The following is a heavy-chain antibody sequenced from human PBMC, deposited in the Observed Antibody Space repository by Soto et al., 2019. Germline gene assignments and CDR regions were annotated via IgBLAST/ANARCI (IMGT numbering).Heavy chain of an antibody. D-gene: IGHD3-10*01. CDR3: ARERMVRGMDV. V-gene: IGHV3-66*01. CDR1: GFTVSSNY. J-gene: IGHJ6*02. Sequence: EVQLVESGGGLVQPGGSLRLTCAASGFTVSSNYMSWVRQAPGKGLEWVSVIYSGGSTYYADSVKGRFTISRDNSKNTLYLQMNSLRAEDTAVYYCARERMVRGMDVWGQGTTVTVSS. CDR2: IYSGGST.